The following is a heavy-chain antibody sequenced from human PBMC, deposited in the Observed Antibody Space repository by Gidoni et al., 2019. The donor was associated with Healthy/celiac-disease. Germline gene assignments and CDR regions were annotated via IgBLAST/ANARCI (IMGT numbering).Heavy chain of an antibody. CDR2: ITYDGSNK. Sequence: QVQLVESGGGVVQPGRSLRLACPASGFTFRSYVMQRGRQAPGKGLQWVAVITYDGSNKFYTDSVKGRFNINRDNAKNTLHLQKNSLRAEDTAVYYCAKEYIVVVPAETYYYSMDVWGQGTTVTVSS. J-gene: IGHJ6*02. CDR3: AKEYIVVVPAETYYYSMDV. CDR1: GFTFRSYV. V-gene: IGHV3-30*18. D-gene: IGHD2-2*01.